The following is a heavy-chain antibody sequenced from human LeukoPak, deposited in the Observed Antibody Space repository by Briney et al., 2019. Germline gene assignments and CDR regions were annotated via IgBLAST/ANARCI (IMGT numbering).Heavy chain of an antibody. J-gene: IGHJ4*02. CDR1: GFSLSNYG. Sequence: PGMSLRLSCAASGFSLSNYGMHWLRQAPGRGLEWVTVIWYDGSNRYFADSVKGRITISRDTSQNTVSLQMDSLRVEDTGVYYCARGNLSPAATFDYWGQGTLVTVSS. D-gene: IGHD2-2*01. V-gene: IGHV3-33*01. CDR3: ARGNLSPAATFDY. CDR2: IWYDGSNR.